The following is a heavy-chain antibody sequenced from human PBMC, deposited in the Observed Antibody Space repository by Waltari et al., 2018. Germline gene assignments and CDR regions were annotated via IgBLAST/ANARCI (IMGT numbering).Heavy chain of an antibody. Sequence: QVQLVESGGGVVQPGGSLRLSCAASGFTFSSYGMHWVRPAPGKGLEWVAFIRYDGSNKYYADSVKGRFTISRDNSKNTLYLQMNSLRAEDTAVYYCAKDRFMITFGGVYDYWGQGTLVTVSS. CDR3: AKDRFMITFGGVYDY. J-gene: IGHJ4*02. CDR1: GFTFSSYG. D-gene: IGHD3-16*01. CDR2: IRYDGSNK. V-gene: IGHV3-30*02.